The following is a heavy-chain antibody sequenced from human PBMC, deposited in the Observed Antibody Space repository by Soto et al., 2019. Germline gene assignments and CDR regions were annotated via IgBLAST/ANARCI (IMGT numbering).Heavy chain of an antibody. D-gene: IGHD3-3*01. V-gene: IGHV3-33*01. CDR1: GFTFSSYG. Sequence: GGSLRLSCAASGFTFSSYGMHWVRQAPGKGLEWVAVIWYDGSNKYYADSVKGRFTISRDNSKNTLYLQMNSLRAEDTAVYYCRWYDQREGVADAFYICGQGPMVTV. CDR3: RWYDQREGVADAFYI. CDR2: IWYDGSNK. J-gene: IGHJ3*02.